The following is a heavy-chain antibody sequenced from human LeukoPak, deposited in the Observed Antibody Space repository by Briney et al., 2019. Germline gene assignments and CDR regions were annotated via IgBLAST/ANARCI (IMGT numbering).Heavy chain of an antibody. CDR1: GYTFTSYA. Sequence: WASVKVSCTASGYTFTSYAMHWVRQAPGQRLEWMGWINAGNGNTKYSQKFQGRVTITRDTSASTAYMELSSLRSEDTAVYYCARAPWIRRTPTNCWFDPWGQGTLVTVSS. J-gene: IGHJ5*02. CDR3: ARAPWIRRTPTNCWFDP. D-gene: IGHD5-18*01. V-gene: IGHV1-3*01. CDR2: INAGNGNT.